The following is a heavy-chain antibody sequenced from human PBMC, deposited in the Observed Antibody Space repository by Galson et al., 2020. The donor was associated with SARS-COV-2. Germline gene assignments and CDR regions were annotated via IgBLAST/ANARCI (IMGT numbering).Heavy chain of an antibody. Sequence: ASVKGRFTIFRDNAKNSLYLQMNSLRAEDTAVYYCARARAVLRFLEWLPDFDYWGQGTLVTVSS. V-gene: IGHV3-48*03. J-gene: IGHJ4*02. D-gene: IGHD3-3*01. CDR3: ARARAVLRFLEWLPDFDY.